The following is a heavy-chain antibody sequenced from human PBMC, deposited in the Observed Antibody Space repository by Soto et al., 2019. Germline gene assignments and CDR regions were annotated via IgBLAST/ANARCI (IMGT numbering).Heavy chain of an antibody. CDR1: GGTFSTYG. J-gene: IGHJ3*02. CDR2: IIPIFGTA. V-gene: IGHV1-69*06. CDR3: AGGKDHAFDI. Sequence: SVKVSCKASGGTFSTYGITWVRQALGQGLEWMGGIIPIFGTANYAQKFQGRVTITADKSTSTAYMELSNLRSEDTAVYYCAGGKDHAFDIWGQGTMVTVSS.